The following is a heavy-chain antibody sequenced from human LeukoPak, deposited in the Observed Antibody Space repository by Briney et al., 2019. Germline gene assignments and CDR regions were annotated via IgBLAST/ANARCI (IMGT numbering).Heavy chain of an antibody. D-gene: IGHD3-22*01. CDR3: ARTTYYYDRSGDSYYFDY. Sequence: PSETLSLTCTVSGGSISSYYWSWIRQPPGKGLEWVGYIYYSGSSNYNPSLKSRVTISVDTSKNQFSLKLSSVTAADTAVYYCARTTYYYDRSGDSYYFDYWGQGTLVTVSS. J-gene: IGHJ4*02. CDR2: IYYSGSS. V-gene: IGHV4-59*01. CDR1: GGSISSYY.